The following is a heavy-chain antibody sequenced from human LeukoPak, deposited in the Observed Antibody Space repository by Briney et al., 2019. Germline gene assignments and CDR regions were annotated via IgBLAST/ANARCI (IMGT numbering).Heavy chain of an antibody. J-gene: IGHJ4*02. Sequence: GGSLRLSCTVSGFTFSSYGMHWVRQAPGKGLEWVAFIRYDGSNKYYADSVKGRFTISRDNSKNTLYLQMNSLRAEDTAVYYCAKGTFGELLYFDYWGQGTLVTVSS. CDR3: AKGTFGELLYFDY. CDR1: GFTFSSYG. V-gene: IGHV3-30*02. D-gene: IGHD3-10*01. CDR2: IRYDGSNK.